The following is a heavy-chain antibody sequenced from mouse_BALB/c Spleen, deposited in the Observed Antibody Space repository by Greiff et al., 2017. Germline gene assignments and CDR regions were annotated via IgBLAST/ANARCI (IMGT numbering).Heavy chain of an antibody. V-gene: IGHV3-2*02. Sequence: DVKLQESGPGLVKPSQSLSLTCTVTGYSITSDYAWNWIRQFPGNKLEWMGYISYSGSTSYNPSLKSRISITRDTSKNQFFLQLNSVTTEDTATYYCALLLRRAMDYWGQGTSVTVSS. J-gene: IGHJ4*01. D-gene: IGHD1-1*01. CDR3: ALLLRRAMDY. CDR2: ISYSGST. CDR1: GYSITSDYA.